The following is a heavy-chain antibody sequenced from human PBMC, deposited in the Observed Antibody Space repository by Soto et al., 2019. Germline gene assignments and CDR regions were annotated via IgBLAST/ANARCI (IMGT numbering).Heavy chain of an antibody. Sequence: GGSLRLSCAASGFTFSNAWMNWVRQAPGKGLEWVGRIKSKSDGGTTDYAAPVKGRFTISRDDSNNTLFLQMNSLKTEASAVYYCTTDDFGGTGDYWGQGTLVTVSS. CDR3: TTDDFGGTGDY. CDR2: IKSKSDGGTT. V-gene: IGHV3-15*01. D-gene: IGHD4-17*01. CDR1: GFTFSNAW. J-gene: IGHJ4*02.